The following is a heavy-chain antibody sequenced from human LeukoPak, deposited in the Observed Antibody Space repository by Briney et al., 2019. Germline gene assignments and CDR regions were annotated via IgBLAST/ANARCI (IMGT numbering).Heavy chain of an antibody. CDR1: GGSFSGYY. V-gene: IGHV4-34*01. CDR3: ARRTRYSSSWATPWFDP. D-gene: IGHD6-13*01. J-gene: IGHJ5*02. CDR2: INHSGST. Sequence: SETLSLTCAVYGGSFSGYYWSWIRQPPGKGLEWIGEINHSGSTNYNPSLKSRATISVDTSKNQFSLKLSSVTAADTAVYYCARRTRYSSSWATPWFDPWGQGTLVTVSS.